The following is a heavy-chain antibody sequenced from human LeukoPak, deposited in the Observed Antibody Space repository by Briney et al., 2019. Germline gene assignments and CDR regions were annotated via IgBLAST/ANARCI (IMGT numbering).Heavy chain of an antibody. J-gene: IGHJ2*01. V-gene: IGHV1-18*01. Sequence: ASVKVSRKASGYTFTSYGISWVRQAPGQGLEWMGWISAYNGNTNYAQKLQGRVTMTTDTSTSTAYMELRSLRSDDTAVYYCARGPYYDSSGYPDFDLWGRGTLVTVSS. CDR2: ISAYNGNT. D-gene: IGHD3-22*01. CDR1: GYTFTSYG. CDR3: ARGPYYDSSGYPDFDL.